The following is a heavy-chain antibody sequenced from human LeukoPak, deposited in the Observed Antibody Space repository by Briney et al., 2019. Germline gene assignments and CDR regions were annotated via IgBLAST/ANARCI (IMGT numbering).Heavy chain of an antibody. CDR3: ARQDYDFWSGSYYMDV. Sequence: SETLSLTCTVSGGSISSSSYYWAWIRQPPGKGLEWIGSIYYSGSTYYNPSLKSRVTISVDTSKNQFSLKLSSVTAADTAVYYCARQDYDFWSGSYYMDVWGKGTTVTVSS. CDR1: GGSISSSSYY. D-gene: IGHD3-3*01. V-gene: IGHV4-39*01. CDR2: IYYSGST. J-gene: IGHJ6*03.